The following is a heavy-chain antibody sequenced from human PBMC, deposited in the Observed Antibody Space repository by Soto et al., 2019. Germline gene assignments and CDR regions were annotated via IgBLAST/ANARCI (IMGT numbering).Heavy chain of an antibody. CDR2: LIPILDAA. D-gene: IGHD6-19*01. V-gene: IGHV1-69*08. Sequence: QVQPVQSGTEVKRPGTSVKVSCQTSGGTFRTYTTNWIRQAPGQGLEWSGRLIPILDAANYAQKFQGRVTITADKSTSTAHLELRTLRFEDTAVYYCARSIQEDIRVAGPKDILFDPWGQGTLVSSSS. CDR1: GGTFRTYT. CDR3: ARSIQEDIRVAGPKDILFDP. J-gene: IGHJ5*02.